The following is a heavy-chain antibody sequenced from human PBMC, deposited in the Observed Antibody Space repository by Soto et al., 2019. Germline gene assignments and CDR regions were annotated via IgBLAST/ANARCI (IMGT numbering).Heavy chain of an antibody. CDR3: ARHIAVAGTRGFDY. CDR1: GGSISETYW. J-gene: IGHJ4*02. V-gene: IGHV4-4*02. CDR2: ISHRGTP. D-gene: IGHD6-19*01. Sequence: QVQLQESGPGLVEPSETLSLTCAVSGGSISETYWWSWVRQPPGKGLEWIGEISHRGTPHYNPSLWSRVTMSTDTSRNPISLTLMSVTAADSASYYCARHIAVAGTRGFDYWGQGTLVTVSS.